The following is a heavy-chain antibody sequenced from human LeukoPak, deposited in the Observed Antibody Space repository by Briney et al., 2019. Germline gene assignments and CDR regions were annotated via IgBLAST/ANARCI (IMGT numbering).Heavy chain of an antibody. CDR1: GFPFSHYG. D-gene: IGHD5-18*01. CDR2: VWDNGINK. J-gene: IGHJ6*04. V-gene: IGHV3-33*06. CDR3: VKEPAPYSLGDA. Sequence: GRSLTLSCAASGFPFSHYGMHWVRQARGKGLEWVAAVWDNGINKFYADSVKGRFTISRDNSKHTLSLHMNSLRAEDTAVYYCVKEPAPYSLGDAWGKGTTVSVSS.